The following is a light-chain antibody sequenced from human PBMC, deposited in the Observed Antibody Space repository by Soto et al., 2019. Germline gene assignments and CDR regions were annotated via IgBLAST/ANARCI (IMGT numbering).Light chain of an antibody. CDR2: GAS. CDR1: QSVSSN. J-gene: IGKJ2*01. V-gene: IGKV3-15*01. CDR3: QQYNNWPRT. Sequence: EIVMKQSPGTLSVSPGERATVSCRASQSVSSNLAWYQQKPGQAPRLLLYGASTRATGIPARFSGSGSGTEFTLTISSLQSEDFAVYYCQQYNNWPRTFGQGTKLEI.